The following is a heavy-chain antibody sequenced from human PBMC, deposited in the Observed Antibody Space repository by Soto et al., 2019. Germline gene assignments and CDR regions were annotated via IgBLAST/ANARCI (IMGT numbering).Heavy chain of an antibody. CDR3: ARDKGLGYCTNGVCTTVNWFDP. CDR2: IKQDGSEK. J-gene: IGHJ5*02. Sequence: ETLSLTCAVSGGSISSGGYSWSWIRQPPGKGLEWVANIKQDGSEKYYVDSVKGRFTISRDNAKNSLYLQMNSLRAEDTAVYYCARDKGLGYCTNGVCTTVNWFDPWGQGTLVTVS. CDR1: GGSISSGGYS. D-gene: IGHD2-8*01. V-gene: IGHV3-7*01.